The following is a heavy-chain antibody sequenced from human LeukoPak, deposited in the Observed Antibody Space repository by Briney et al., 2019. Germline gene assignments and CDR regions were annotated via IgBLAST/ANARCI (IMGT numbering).Heavy chain of an antibody. J-gene: IGHJ4*02. Sequence: SETLCLSCAVSGGSISSYYWSWIRQPPGKGLEWIGYIYTSGSTNYNPSLKSRVTISVDTSKNQSSLKLSSVAAADTTVYYCARRSGHPEVFFDYWGQGTLVTVSS. CDR2: IYTSGST. V-gene: IGHV4-4*09. CDR1: GGSISSYY. D-gene: IGHD3-3*01. CDR3: ARRSGHPEVFFDY.